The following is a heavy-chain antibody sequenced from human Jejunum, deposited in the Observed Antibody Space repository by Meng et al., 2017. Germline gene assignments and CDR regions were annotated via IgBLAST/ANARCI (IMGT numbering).Heavy chain of an antibody. J-gene: IGHJ4*02. Sequence: GGSLRPSCAASAFTFSNYAMHWVRQAPGKGLEWVALMSRDGSRKYYTDSVKGRFTISRDNSNNMLYLQMNSLRTEDTALYYCARGRGSGGMGHFDYWGQGTRVTGSS. CDR3: ARGRGSGGMGHFDY. CDR2: MSRDGSRK. D-gene: IGHD6-19*01. V-gene: IGHV3-30*04. CDR1: AFTFSNYA.